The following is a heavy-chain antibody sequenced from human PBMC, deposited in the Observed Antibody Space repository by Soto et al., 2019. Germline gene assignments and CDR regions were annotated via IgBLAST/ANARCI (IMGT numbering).Heavy chain of an antibody. CDR1: GYNFTSYW. CDR3: ASDYDFWSGLFDY. J-gene: IGHJ4*02. V-gene: IGHV5-10-1*01. CDR2: IDPSDSYT. D-gene: IGHD3-3*01. Sequence: PGESLKISCKGSGYNFTSYWISWVRQMPGKGLEWMGRIDPSDSYTNYSPSFQGHVTISADNSISTAYLQWSSLKASDTAIYYCASDYDFWSGLFDYWGQGTMVTVYS.